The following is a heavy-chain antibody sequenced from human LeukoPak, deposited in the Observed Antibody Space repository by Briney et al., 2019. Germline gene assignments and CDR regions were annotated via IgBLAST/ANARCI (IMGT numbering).Heavy chain of an antibody. V-gene: IGHV3-23*01. CDR3: AKWILLSVHSYTYTAV. CDR2: ISGSGGST. J-gene: IGHJ6*04. CDR1: GLSSSMIA. D-gene: IGHD5-24*01. Sequence: GGSLRLSCVVSGLSSSMIATSWDRQAPGKGLEWVSAISGSGGSTYYADSVKGRFTISRDNSKNTLYLQMNSLRAEDPAVYSCAKWILLSVHSYTYTAVWGKGTTVTVSS.